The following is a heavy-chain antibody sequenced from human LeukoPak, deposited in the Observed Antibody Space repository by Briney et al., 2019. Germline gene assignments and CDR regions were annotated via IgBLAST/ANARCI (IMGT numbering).Heavy chain of an antibody. Sequence: SETLSLTCSVSGRSISTYYWSWIRQPAGKGLEWIGRVHRSGNAHYTPSIKSRVTMSGDTSKNQISLKLRSVPAADTAVYYCARDDFEYSVHYGMDVWGQGTAVSVSS. CDR1: GRSISTYY. V-gene: IGHV4-4*07. J-gene: IGHJ6*02. CDR2: VHRSGNA. D-gene: IGHD3-9*01. CDR3: ARDDFEYSVHYGMDV.